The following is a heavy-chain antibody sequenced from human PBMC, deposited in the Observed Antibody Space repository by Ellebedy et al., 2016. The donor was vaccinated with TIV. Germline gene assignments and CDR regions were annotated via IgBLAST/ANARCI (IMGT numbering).Heavy chain of an antibody. CDR2: IYTSGST. CDR3: ARLTYYYDSSGYYSGGHWFDP. V-gene: IGHV4-61*02. D-gene: IGHD3-22*01. Sequence: SETLSLXXTVSGGSISSGGYYWSWIRQPAGKGLEWIGRIYTSGSTNYNPSLKSRVTMSVDTSKNQFSLKLSSVTAADTAVYYCARLTYYYDSSGYYSGGHWFDPWGQGTLVTVSS. J-gene: IGHJ5*02. CDR1: GGSISSGGYY.